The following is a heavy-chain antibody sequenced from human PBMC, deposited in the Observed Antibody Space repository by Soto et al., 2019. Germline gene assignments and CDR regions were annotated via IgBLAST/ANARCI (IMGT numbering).Heavy chain of an antibody. J-gene: IGHJ3*02. CDR2: INPSGVST. V-gene: IGHV1-46*01. D-gene: IGHD3-22*01. Sequence: ASIKVSCKASGYTFTIYYMHWVRQAPGQGLEWMGIINPSGVSTSYAQKFQGRVTMTRDTSTSTVYMELSSLRSEDTAVYYCAIEYYYDSSGLRWDAFDIWGQETMVTVS. CDR1: GYTFTIYY. CDR3: AIEYYYDSSGLRWDAFDI.